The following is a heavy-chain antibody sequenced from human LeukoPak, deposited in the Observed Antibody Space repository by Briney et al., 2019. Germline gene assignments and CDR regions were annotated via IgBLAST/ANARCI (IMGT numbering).Heavy chain of an antibody. CDR3: ARPRYVWGSYPPTQRSHRINYYFDY. J-gene: IGHJ4*02. CDR2: INHSGST. Sequence: SETLSLTCAVYGGSFSGYYWSWIRQPPGKGLEWIGEINHSGSTNYNPSLKSRVTISVDTSKNQFSLKLSSVTAADTAVYYCARPRYVWGSYPPTQRSHRINYYFDYWGQGTLVTVSS. D-gene: IGHD3-16*02. V-gene: IGHV4-34*01. CDR1: GGSFSGYY.